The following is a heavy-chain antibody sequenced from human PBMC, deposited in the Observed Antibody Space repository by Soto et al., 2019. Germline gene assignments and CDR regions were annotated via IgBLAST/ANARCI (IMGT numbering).Heavy chain of an antibody. CDR2: ISYDGSSK. J-gene: IGHJ4*02. CDR3: ARDAVAMDY. CDR1: EFTISSYA. Sequence: GGSLRLSCAASEFTISSYAIHWVRQAPGKGLEWVAVISYDGSSKYNSDSVKGPFTISRDKSKNTVYMQMHSLTVEDTAVYYCARDAVAMDYWGRGTLVTVSS. V-gene: IGHV3-30-3*01. D-gene: IGHD6-19*01.